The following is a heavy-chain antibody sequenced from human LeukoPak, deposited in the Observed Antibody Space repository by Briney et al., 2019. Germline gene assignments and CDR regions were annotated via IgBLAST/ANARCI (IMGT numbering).Heavy chain of an antibody. V-gene: IGHV3-23*01. J-gene: IGHJ4*02. Sequence: GGSLRLSCAASGFTFSGYAMSWVRQAPGKGLEWVSAISGSGGCTYYADSVKGRFTISRDNSKNTLYLQMNSLRAEDTAVYYCARLAPRIVGAHFDYWGQGTLVTVSS. D-gene: IGHD1-26*01. CDR2: ISGSGGCT. CDR1: GFTFSGYA. CDR3: ARLAPRIVGAHFDY.